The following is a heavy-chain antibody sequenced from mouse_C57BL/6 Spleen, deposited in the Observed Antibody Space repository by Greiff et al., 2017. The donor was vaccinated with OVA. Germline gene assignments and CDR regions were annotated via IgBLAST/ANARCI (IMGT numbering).Heavy chain of an antibody. D-gene: IGHD2-3*01. CDR2: IYLGNGYT. J-gene: IGHJ4*01. V-gene: IGHV1-58*01. CDR1: GYTFTSYG. Sequence: VQLQQSGAELVRPGSSVKMSCKTSGYTFTSYGINWVKQRPGQGLEWIGYIYLGNGYTEYNEKFKGKATLTSDTSSSTAYMQLSSLTSEASAIXFCAEGLLLPDYDAMDYWGQGTSVTVSS. CDR3: AEGLLLPDYDAMDY.